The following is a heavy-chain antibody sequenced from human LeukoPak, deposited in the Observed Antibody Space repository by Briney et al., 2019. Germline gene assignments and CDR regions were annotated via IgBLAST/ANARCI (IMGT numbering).Heavy chain of an antibody. CDR2: VYPGDSDT. CDR1: GYDFTSYW. J-gene: IGHJ4*02. D-gene: IGHD2-2*02. CDR3: ARPGRGVVVPAAIPYFDY. V-gene: IGHV5-51*01. Sequence: GESLKISCQGYGYDFTSYWIGWVRQVPGKGLEWMGIVYPGDSDTTYSPSFQGQVTISADKSINTAYLQWSSLKASDTAMYYCARPGRGVVVPAAIPYFDYWGQGTLVTVSS.